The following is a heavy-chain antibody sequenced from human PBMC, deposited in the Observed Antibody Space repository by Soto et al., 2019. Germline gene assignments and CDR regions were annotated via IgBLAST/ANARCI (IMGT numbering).Heavy chain of an antibody. D-gene: IGHD6-13*01. Sequence: QVQLQEAGPGLVKPSQTLSLTCSVSGDSISRGSHYWSWIRQPPGKGLEWIGHIYYSGSTFYNPSLKSRVAISVDTSKNQFSLKLNSITAADTAVYYCARYSSSPNWFDPWGQGTLVTVSS. J-gene: IGHJ5*02. CDR2: IYYSGST. CDR3: ARYSSSPNWFDP. CDR1: GDSISRGSHY. V-gene: IGHV4-31*03.